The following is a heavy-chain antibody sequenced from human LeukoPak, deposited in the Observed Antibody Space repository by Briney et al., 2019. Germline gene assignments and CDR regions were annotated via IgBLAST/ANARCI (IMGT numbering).Heavy chain of an antibody. CDR1: RFTFDDCA. Sequence: GRSLRLSCAASRFTFDDCAMHWVRQAPGKGLEWVSGISWNSGSVGYADSVKGRFTISRDNAKNSLYLQMNSLRPEDTALYYCAKDQSPGVSDTSGYPYWGQGTLVTVSS. J-gene: IGHJ4*02. CDR2: ISWNSGSV. V-gene: IGHV3-9*01. D-gene: IGHD3-22*01. CDR3: AKDQSPGVSDTSGYPY.